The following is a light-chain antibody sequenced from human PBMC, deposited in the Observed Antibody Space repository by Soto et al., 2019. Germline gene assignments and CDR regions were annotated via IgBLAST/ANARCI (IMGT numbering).Light chain of an antibody. Sequence: QPASVSGSPGQSITISCTGTSSDVGSYNLVSWYQQHPGKAPKLMIYEGSKRPSGVSNRFSGSKSGNTASLTISGLQAEDEADYYCCSYAGSSAYVVFGGGTKLTVL. J-gene: IGLJ2*01. CDR1: SSDVGSYNL. CDR3: CSYAGSSAYVV. CDR2: EGS. V-gene: IGLV2-23*01.